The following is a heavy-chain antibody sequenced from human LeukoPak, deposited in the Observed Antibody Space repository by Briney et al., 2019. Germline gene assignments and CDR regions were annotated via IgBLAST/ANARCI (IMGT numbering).Heavy chain of an antibody. J-gene: IGHJ3*02. V-gene: IGHV1-24*01. CDR3: ATGDITMIVVANTGI. CDR2: FDPEDGET. CDR1: GYTLTELS. D-gene: IGHD3-22*01. Sequence: ASVKVSCKVSGYTLTELSMHWVRQAPGKGLEWMGGFDPEDGETIYAQKFQGRVTMTEDTSTDTAYMELSSLRSEDTAVYYCATGDITMIVVANTGIWGQGTMVTVSS.